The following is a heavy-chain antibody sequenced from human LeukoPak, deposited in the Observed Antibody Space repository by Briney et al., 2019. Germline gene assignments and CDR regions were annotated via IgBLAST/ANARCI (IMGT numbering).Heavy chain of an antibody. J-gene: IGHJ4*02. V-gene: IGHV4-38-2*02. CDR2: IYHSGST. Sequence: SETLSLTCTVPGYSISSGYYWGWIRQPPGKGLEWIGSIYHSGSTYYNPSLKSRVTISVDTSKNQFSLKLSSVTAADTAVYYCARDLVGATDYFDYWGQGTLVTVSS. D-gene: IGHD1-26*01. CDR3: ARDLVGATDYFDY. CDR1: GYSISSGYY.